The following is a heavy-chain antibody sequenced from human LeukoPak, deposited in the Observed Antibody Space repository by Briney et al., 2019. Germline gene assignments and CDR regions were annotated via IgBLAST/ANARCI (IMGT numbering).Heavy chain of an antibody. CDR3: ARPRIAAAGTPTFFDY. V-gene: IGHV4-38-2*01. J-gene: IGHJ4*02. CDR2: IYHSGST. D-gene: IGHD6-13*01. CDR1: GYSISSGYY. Sequence: SETLSLTCAVSGYSISSGYYWGWIRQPPGKGLEWIGSIYHSGSTYYNPSLKSRVTISVDTSKNQFSLKLSSVTAADTAVYYCARPRIAAAGTPTFFDYWGQGTLVTVSS.